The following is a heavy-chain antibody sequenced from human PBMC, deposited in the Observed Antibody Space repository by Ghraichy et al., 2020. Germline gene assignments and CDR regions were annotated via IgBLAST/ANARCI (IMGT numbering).Heavy chain of an antibody. CDR3: VRQFYAAGTYNWFDP. V-gene: IGHV4-59*08. CDR1: GGSITSYY. Sequence: SQTLSLTCSVSGGSITSYYWSLIRQSPGKGLEWIGSVLYNGDTNYNPSLKSRVTMSVDTSESQFSLRLTSVTAADTAVYYFVRQFYAAGTYNWFDPWGPGTLVSVSS. CDR2: VLYNGDT. J-gene: IGHJ5*02. D-gene: IGHD6-19*01.